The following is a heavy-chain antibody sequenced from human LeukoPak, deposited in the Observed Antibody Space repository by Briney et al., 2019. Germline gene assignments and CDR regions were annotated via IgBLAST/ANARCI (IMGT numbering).Heavy chain of an antibody. V-gene: IGHV1-69*13. CDR3: ARVSVASTVFDY. CDR2: IIPIFGTA. CDR1: GGTFSSYA. Sequence: EASVKVSCKASGGTFSSYAISWVRQAPGQGLEWMGRIIPIFGTANYAQKLQGRVTLTPDESTSTAYMDLSSLRSKDTAGYNSARVSVASTVFDYWGQGPLVIVSS. J-gene: IGHJ4*02. D-gene: IGHD6-19*01.